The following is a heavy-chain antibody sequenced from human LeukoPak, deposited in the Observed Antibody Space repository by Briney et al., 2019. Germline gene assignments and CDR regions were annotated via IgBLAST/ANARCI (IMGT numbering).Heavy chain of an antibody. Sequence: SQTLSLTCAISGDSVSSNSAAWNWIRQSPSRGLEWLGRTYYRSKWYNDYAVSVKSRITINPDTSKNQFSLQLNSVTPEDTAVYYCARDGTGVQLERQGLYYYYYMDVWGKGTTVTISS. D-gene: IGHD1-1*01. J-gene: IGHJ6*03. CDR2: TYYRSKWYN. V-gene: IGHV6-1*01. CDR3: ARDGTGVQLERQGLYYYYYMDV. CDR1: GDSVSSNSAA.